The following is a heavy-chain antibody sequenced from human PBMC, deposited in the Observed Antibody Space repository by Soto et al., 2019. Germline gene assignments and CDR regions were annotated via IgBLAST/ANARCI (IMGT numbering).Heavy chain of an antibody. CDR1: GFTFSSYS. CDR3: AVMTTAIGGWFDP. Sequence: GGSLRLSCAASGFTFSSYSMNWVRQAPGKGLEWVSSISSSSSYIYYADSVKGRFTISRDNAKNSLYLQMNSLRAEDTAVYYCAVMTTAIGGWFDPWGQGTLVTVSS. CDR2: ISSSSSYI. J-gene: IGHJ5*02. D-gene: IGHD4-4*01. V-gene: IGHV3-21*01.